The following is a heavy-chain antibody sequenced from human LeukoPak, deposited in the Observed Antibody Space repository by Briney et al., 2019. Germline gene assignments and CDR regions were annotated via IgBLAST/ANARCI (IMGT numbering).Heavy chain of an antibody. CDR1: GYTFTSYY. J-gene: IGHJ4*02. Sequence: SVKVSCKASGYTFTSYYMQWVRQAPGQGLEWMGRIIPILGIANYAQKFQGRVTITADKSTSTAYMELSSLRSEDTAVYYCAREGGSGSYHDQTLDYWGQGTLVTVSS. D-gene: IGHD3-10*01. CDR3: AREGGSGSYHDQTLDY. V-gene: IGHV1-69*04. CDR2: IIPILGIA.